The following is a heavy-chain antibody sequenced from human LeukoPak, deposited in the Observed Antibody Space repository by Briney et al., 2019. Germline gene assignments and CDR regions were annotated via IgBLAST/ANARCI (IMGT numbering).Heavy chain of an antibody. V-gene: IGHV3-49*04. CDR3: SRVTSKLGVLEWLWDY. D-gene: IGHD3-3*01. J-gene: IGHJ4*02. CDR1: GFSFGDYA. CDR2: IRSRAYGGTT. Sequence: PGGSLRLSCTASGFSFGDYAMSWVRQAPGKGLEGVGFIRSRAYGGTTEYPASVRGRFPISIDNSKSIAYLQMNSLKSDATAMYYCSRVTSKLGVLEWLWDYWDQGTLVTVSS.